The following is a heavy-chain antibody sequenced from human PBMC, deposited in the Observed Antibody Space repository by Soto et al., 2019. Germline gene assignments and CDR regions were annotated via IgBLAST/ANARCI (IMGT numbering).Heavy chain of an antibody. CDR1: GFTFSDYF. V-gene: IGHV3-11*01. CDR3: AKSTATPNGWWGYGLDV. D-gene: IGHD2-15*01. CDR2: ISGSGSSSI. J-gene: IGHJ6*02. Sequence: QVQLVESGGDLVKPGGSLRLSCAASGFTFSDYFMTWVRQAPGKGLEWVSYISGSGSSSIVYADSVRGRFTISRDNVKNSMYLQMNNSRADDTAVYYCAKSTATPNGWWGYGLDVWGQGTTVTVSS.